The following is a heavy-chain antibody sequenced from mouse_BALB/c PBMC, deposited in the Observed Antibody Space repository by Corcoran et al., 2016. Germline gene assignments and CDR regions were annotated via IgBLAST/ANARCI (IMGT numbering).Heavy chain of an antibody. CDR3: ANGNYVDY. D-gene: IGHD2-1*01. J-gene: IGHJ2*01. CDR2: INTYTGEP. V-gene: IGHV9-3-1*01. Sequence: QIQLVQSGPELKKPGETVKISCKASGYTFTNYGMNLVKQAPGKGLKWMGWINTYTGEPTYADDFKGRFAFSLETSASTAYLQINNLKNEDTATYFCANGNYVDYWGQGTTLTVSS. CDR1: GYTFTNYG.